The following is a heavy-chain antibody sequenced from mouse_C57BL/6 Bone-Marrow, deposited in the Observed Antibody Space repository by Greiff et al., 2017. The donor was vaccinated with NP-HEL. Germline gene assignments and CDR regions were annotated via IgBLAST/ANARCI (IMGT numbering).Heavy chain of an antibody. CDR2: INPSTGGT. CDR1: GYSFTGYY. Sequence: EVQLQQSGPELVKPGASVKISCKASGYSFTGYYMNWVKQSPEKSLEWIGEINPSTGGTTYNQKFKAKATLTVDKYSSTAYMQLKSLTSEDSAVYYCAREDFDYWGQGTTLTVSS. J-gene: IGHJ2*01. V-gene: IGHV1-42*01. CDR3: AREDFDY.